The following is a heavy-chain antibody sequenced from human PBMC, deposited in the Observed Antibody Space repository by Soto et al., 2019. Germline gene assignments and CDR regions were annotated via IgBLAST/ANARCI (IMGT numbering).Heavy chain of an antibody. CDR2: ISWNSGSI. CDR3: AKDFESAAGTHFAL. J-gene: IGHJ2*01. D-gene: IGHD6-13*01. V-gene: IGHV3-9*01. Sequence: EVQLVESGGGLVQPGRSLRLSCAASGFTFDDYAMHWVRQAPGKGLEWVSGISWNSGSIGYADSVKGRFTISRDNAKNSLYLQMNSLRAEGTDWYYCAKDFESAAGTHFALWGRGTLVTVSS. CDR1: GFTFDDYA.